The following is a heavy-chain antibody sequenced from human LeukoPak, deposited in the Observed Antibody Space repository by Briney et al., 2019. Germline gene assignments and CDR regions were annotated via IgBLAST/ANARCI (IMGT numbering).Heavy chain of an antibody. CDR2: INPNSGGT. CDR1: GYTFTGYY. V-gene: IGHV1-2*02. Sequence: ASVKVSCKASGYTFTGYYMHWVRQAPGQGLEWMGWINPNSGGTNYAQKFQGRVTMTRDTSISTAYMELSRLRSDDTAVYYCARDYYDSSGYYLDYWGQGTLVTVSS. CDR3: ARDYYDSSGYYLDY. D-gene: IGHD3-22*01. J-gene: IGHJ4*02.